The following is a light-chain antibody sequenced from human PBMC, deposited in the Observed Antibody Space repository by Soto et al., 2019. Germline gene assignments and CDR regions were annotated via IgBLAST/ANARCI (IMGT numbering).Light chain of an antibody. Sequence: QSVLTQPRSVSGSPGQSVTISCTGTSSDVGGYNYVSWYQQHPGKAPKLMIYDVSKRPSGVPDRFSGSKSGNTASLTISGLQAEDEADYYCCSYAGSYSWVFGGGPS. V-gene: IGLV2-11*01. J-gene: IGLJ3*02. CDR1: SSDVGGYNY. CDR3: CSYAGSYSWV. CDR2: DVS.